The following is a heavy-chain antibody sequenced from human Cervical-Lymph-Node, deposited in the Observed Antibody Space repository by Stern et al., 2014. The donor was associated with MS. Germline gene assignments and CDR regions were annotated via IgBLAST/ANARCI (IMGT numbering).Heavy chain of an antibody. CDR3: ARGRYCSGGSCYVWFDP. Sequence: QVQLQQWGAGLLKPSETLSLTCAVYGGSFSGYYWSWIRQPPGKGLEWIGEINHSGSTNYNPSLKSRVTISVDTSKNQFSLKLSSVTAADTAVYYCARGRYCSGGSCYVWFDPWGQGTLVTVSS. V-gene: IGHV4-34*01. CDR2: INHSGST. D-gene: IGHD2-15*01. J-gene: IGHJ5*02. CDR1: GGSFSGYY.